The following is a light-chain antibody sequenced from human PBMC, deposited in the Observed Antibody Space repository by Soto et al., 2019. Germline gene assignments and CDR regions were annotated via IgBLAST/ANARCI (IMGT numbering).Light chain of an antibody. CDR2: DAY. CDR3: QHYNSYSEA. V-gene: IGKV3-11*01. Sequence: EVVLTQSPVTLSLSPGERATLSCRASQSFRGLLAWYQQKPGQAPRLLIYDAYNRATGIPPRFSGSGSGTDFTLTISSLQPDDFAAYYCQHYNSYSEAFGQGTKVDIK. CDR1: QSFRGL. J-gene: IGKJ1*01.